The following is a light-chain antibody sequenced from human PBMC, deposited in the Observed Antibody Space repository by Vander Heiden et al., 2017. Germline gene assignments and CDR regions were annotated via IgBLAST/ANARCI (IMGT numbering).Light chain of an antibody. CDR1: SSNIGAGFD. Sequence: QSVLTQPPSVSEAPGQRVAISCTGSSSNIGAGFDVNWYRQLPGAAPDLLIYRSGNRPSGVPDRFSGSKSGTSASLAITGLQAEDEADYYCQSYETTLSASGVVFGGGTKLTVL. CDR3: QSYETTLSASGVV. J-gene: IGLJ3*02. CDR2: RSG. V-gene: IGLV1-40*01.